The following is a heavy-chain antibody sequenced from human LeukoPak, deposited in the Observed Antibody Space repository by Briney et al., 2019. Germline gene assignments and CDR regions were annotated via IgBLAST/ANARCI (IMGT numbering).Heavy chain of an antibody. CDR3: AKCVFGTTVTTFADY. CDR1: GFTFSSYA. V-gene: IGHV3-23*01. D-gene: IGHD4-17*01. Sequence: PGGTLRLSCAASGFTFSSYAMSWVRQAPGKGLEWVSAISGSGGSTYYADSVKGRFTISRDNSKNTLYLQMNSLRAEDTAVYYCAKCVFGTTVTTFADYWGQGTLVTVSS. J-gene: IGHJ4*02. CDR2: ISGSGGST.